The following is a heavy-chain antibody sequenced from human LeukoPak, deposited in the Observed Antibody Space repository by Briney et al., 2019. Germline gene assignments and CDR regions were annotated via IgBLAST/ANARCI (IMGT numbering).Heavy chain of an antibody. CDR2: INHSGST. J-gene: IGHJ4*02. D-gene: IGHD5-18*01. Sequence: SSETLSLTCAVSGDSVSTTNWWSWVRQPPGKGLEWIGEINHSGSTNYNPSLKSRVTISVDTSKNQFSLKLSSVTAADTAVYYCAMDRGYSYGYAFDYWGQGTLVTVSS. CDR3: AMDRGYSYGYAFDY. V-gene: IGHV4-4*02. CDR1: GDSVSTTNW.